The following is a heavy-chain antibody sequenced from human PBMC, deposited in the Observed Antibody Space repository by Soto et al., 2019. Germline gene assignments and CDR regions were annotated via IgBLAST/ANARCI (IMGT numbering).Heavy chain of an antibody. CDR2: ISSSGNTI. D-gene: IGHD6-19*01. CDR3: ARDPLGWNYYGMDV. CDR1: GFTFSDYY. J-gene: IGHJ6*02. Sequence: GGSLRLSXAASGFTFSDYYMSWIRKAPGKGLEWVSYISSSGNTIYYADSVKGRFTISRDNAKNSVYLQMNSLRAEDTAVYYCARDPLGWNYYGMDVWGQGTTVTVSS. V-gene: IGHV3-11*01.